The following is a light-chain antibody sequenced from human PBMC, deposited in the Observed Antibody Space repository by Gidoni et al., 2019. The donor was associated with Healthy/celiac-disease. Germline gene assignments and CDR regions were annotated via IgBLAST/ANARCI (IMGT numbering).Light chain of an antibody. CDR1: QNVSSN. CDR2: GAS. J-gene: IGKJ1*01. CDR3: QQYNNWPRWT. V-gene: IGKV3-15*01. Sequence: EIVMTQSPATLSVSPGERATLSCRASQNVSSNLAWYQQKPGQAPRLLIYGASTRATGIPARFSGSGSGTEFTLTISSLQSEDFAVYYSQQYNNWPRWTFGQGTKVEIK.